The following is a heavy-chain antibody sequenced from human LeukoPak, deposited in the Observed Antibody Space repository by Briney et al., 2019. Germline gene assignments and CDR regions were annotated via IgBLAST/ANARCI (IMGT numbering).Heavy chain of an antibody. J-gene: IGHJ3*02. Sequence: SVKVSCKASGGTFSSYAISWVRQAPGQGLEWMGGIIPIFGTANYAQKFQGRVTITADKSTSTAYMELSSLRSEDTAVYYCARPYYYDTIPDAFDIWGQGTMVTVSS. V-gene: IGHV1-69*06. CDR3: ARPYYYDTIPDAFDI. CDR2: IIPIFGTA. D-gene: IGHD3-22*01. CDR1: GGTFSSYA.